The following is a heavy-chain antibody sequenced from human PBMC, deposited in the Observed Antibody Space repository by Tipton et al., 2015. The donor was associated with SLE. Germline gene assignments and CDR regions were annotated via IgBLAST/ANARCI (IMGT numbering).Heavy chain of an antibody. CDR2: IYHSGSN. V-gene: IGHV4-30-2*01. Sequence: TLSLTCAVSGGSISSGGYSWSWIRQPPGKGLEWIGYIYHSGSNKYNPSLKSRVHISVDKSKNQFSLKLRSVTAADTAIYYCARGLRSSPLWYFDLWGRGTLVTVSS. J-gene: IGHJ2*01. CDR1: GGSISSGGYS. CDR3: ARGLRSSPLWYFDL. D-gene: IGHD6-6*01.